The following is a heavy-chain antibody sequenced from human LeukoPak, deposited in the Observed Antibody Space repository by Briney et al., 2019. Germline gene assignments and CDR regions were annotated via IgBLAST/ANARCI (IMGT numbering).Heavy chain of an antibody. J-gene: IGHJ4*02. CDR3: ARAVTSSSSHVDY. CDR2: IYYSGST. V-gene: IGHV4-31*03. CDR1: GGSISSGGYY. Sequence: SETLSLTCTVSGGSISSGGYYWSWIRQHPGKGLEWIGYIYYSGSTYYNPSLKSRFTISVDTSKNQFSLKLSSVTAADTAVYYCARAVTSSSSHVDYWGQGTLVTVSS. D-gene: IGHD6-6*01.